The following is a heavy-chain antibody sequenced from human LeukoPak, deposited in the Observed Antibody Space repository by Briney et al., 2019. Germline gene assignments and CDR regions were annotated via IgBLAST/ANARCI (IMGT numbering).Heavy chain of an antibody. CDR2: IYYSGST. Sequence: SETLSLTCTVSGGSISSSSYYWGWIRQPPGKGLEWIGSIYYSGSTYYNPSLKSRVTISVDTSKNQFSLKLSSVTAADTAVYYCASTSIFGVVMDAFDIWGQGTMVTVSS. J-gene: IGHJ3*02. V-gene: IGHV4-39*07. CDR1: GGSISSSSYY. CDR3: ASTSIFGVVMDAFDI. D-gene: IGHD3-3*01.